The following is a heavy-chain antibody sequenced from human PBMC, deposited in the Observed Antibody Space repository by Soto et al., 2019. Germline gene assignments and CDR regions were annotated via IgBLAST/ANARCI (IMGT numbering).Heavy chain of an antibody. J-gene: IGHJ4*02. CDR2: ISTFRGDT. CDR3: AGGGQYFDY. Sequence: ASVKVSCKASGYTFTNYGISWVRQAPGQGLEWMGWISTFRGDTEYAQKFQGRDTMTTDTSTGTAAMELGSLRSDDPAVYCCAGGGQYFDYWGQGTLVTVSS. D-gene: IGHD3-16*01. V-gene: IGHV1-18*04. CDR1: GYTFTNYG.